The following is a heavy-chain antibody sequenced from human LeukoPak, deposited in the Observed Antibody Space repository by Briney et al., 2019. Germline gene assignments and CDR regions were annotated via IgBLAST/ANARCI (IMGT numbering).Heavy chain of an antibody. CDR3: ARARNGYHSWNY. CDR1: GGSFSGYY. V-gene: IGHV4-34*01. D-gene: IGHD5-24*01. Sequence: PSETLSLTCAVYGGSFSGYYWSWIRQPPGKGLEWIGEINHSGSTNYNPSLKSRVTISVDTSKSQFSLKLSSVTAADTAVYYCARARNGYHSWNYWGQGTLVTVSS. J-gene: IGHJ4*02. CDR2: INHSGST.